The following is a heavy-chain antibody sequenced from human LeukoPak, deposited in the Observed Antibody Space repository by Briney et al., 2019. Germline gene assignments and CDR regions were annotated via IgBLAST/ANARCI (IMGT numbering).Heavy chain of an antibody. CDR3: ARHGGYYDILTGPFDY. D-gene: IGHD3-9*01. J-gene: IGHJ4*02. Sequence: SETLSLTCTVSGGSISSHYWSWIRQPPGKGLEWIAYIYYSGNTNYNPSLKSRVTISIDTSKNQFSLKLSSVTAADTALYYCARHGGYYDILTGPFDYWGQGTLVTVSS. CDR2: IYYSGNT. CDR1: GGSISSHY. V-gene: IGHV4-59*08.